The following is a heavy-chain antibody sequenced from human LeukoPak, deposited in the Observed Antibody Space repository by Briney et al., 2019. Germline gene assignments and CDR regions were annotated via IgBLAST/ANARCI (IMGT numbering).Heavy chain of an antibody. V-gene: IGHV3-23*01. J-gene: IGHJ6*02. CDR2: IGGSGAST. CDR3: AQEDGYSIFYAMDV. D-gene: IGHD5-24*01. Sequence: GGSLRLSCAASGFTFSSYALSWVRQAPGKGLEWVSGIGGSGASTYYADSVRGRFTISRDSSKNTVYLQMNSLRAEDTAVYYCAQEDGYSIFYAMDVWGQGTTVTVSS. CDR1: GFTFSSYA.